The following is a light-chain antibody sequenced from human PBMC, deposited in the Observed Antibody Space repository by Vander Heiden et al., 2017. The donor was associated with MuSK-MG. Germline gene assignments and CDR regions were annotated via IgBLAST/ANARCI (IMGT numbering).Light chain of an antibody. Sequence: QSVLPQPPSASGTPGQRVTISCSGSTSNIGSNAVTWYQQLPGTAPNLLIFSSNQRPSGVPDRFSGSKSGTSASLAISGLQSEDEADYYCAAWDDSLNGPVFGGGTKLTVL. V-gene: IGLV1-44*01. CDR3: AAWDDSLNGPV. J-gene: IGLJ3*02. CDR1: TSNIGSNA. CDR2: SSN.